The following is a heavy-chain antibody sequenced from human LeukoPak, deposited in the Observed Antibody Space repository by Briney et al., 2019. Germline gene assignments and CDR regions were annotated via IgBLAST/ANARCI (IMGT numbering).Heavy chain of an antibody. CDR1: GGTFTSYA. CDR3: ASSAGCLPRPYNWFDP. J-gene: IGHJ5*02. V-gene: IGHV1-69*06. CDR2: IIPIFGTA. D-gene: IGHD2-8*01. Sequence: SVKVSCKASGGTFTSYAISWVRQAPGQGLEWMGGIIPIFGTANYAQKFQGRVTITADKSTSTAYMELSSLRSEDTAVYYCASSAGCLPRPYNWFDPWGQGTLVTVSS.